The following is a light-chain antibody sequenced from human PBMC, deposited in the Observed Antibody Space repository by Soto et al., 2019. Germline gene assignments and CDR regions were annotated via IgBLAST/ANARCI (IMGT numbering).Light chain of an antibody. V-gene: IGLV2-14*01. Sequence: QSVLTQPASVSGSPGHALTISCTGTSGDVGRYDSVSWYKHRPGKVPELIIFSDRFSGSKSGKTAPLTISGLQAEDEAAYYCSSHTPHRTPVFGGGTKVT. CDR3: SSHTPHRTPV. J-gene: IGLJ2*01. CDR1: SGDVGRYDS.